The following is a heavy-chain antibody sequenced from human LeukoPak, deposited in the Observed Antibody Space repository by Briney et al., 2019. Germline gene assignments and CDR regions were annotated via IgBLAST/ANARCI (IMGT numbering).Heavy chain of an antibody. Sequence: GASVKVSCKASGYTFTCYYMHWVRQAPGQGLEWMGIINPSGGSTSYAQKFQGRVTMTRDTSTSTVYMELSSLRSEDTAVYYCARDGGVGASYYWGQGTLVTVSS. J-gene: IGHJ4*02. CDR2: INPSGGST. D-gene: IGHD1-26*01. CDR3: ARDGGVGASYY. V-gene: IGHV1-46*01. CDR1: GYTFTCYY.